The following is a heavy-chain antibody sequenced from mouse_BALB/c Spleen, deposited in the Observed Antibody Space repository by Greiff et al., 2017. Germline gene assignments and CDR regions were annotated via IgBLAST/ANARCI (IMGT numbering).Heavy chain of an antibody. D-gene: IGHD2-2*01. Sequence: QVQLQQPGAELVKPGASVKLSCKASGYTFTSYWMHWVKQRPGQGLEWIGEIDPSDSYTNYNQKFKGKATLTVDKSSSTAYMQLSSLTSEDSAVYYCARRDYGYGETRFAYWGQGTLVTVSA. V-gene: IGHV1-69*02. CDR2: IDPSDSYT. CDR3: ARRDYGYGETRFAY. J-gene: IGHJ3*01. CDR1: GYTFTSYW.